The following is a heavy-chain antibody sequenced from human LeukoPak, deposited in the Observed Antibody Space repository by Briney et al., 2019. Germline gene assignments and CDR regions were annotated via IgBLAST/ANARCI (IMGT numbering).Heavy chain of an antibody. CDR1: GFTFSSYG. V-gene: IGHV3-33*06. Sequence: GGSLRLSCAASGFTFSSYGMHWVRQAPGKGLEWVAVIWYDGSNKYYADSVKGRFTISRDNSKNTLYLQMDSLRAEDTAVYYCAKSAAAVPFDYWGQGTLVTVSS. J-gene: IGHJ4*02. CDR3: AKSAAAVPFDY. D-gene: IGHD6-13*01. CDR2: IWYDGSNK.